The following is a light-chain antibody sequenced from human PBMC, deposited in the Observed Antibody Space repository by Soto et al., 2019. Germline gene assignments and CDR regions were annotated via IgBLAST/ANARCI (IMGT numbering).Light chain of an antibody. V-gene: IGKV3-11*01. CDR1: QSVSSY. J-gene: IGKJ5*01. CDR2: AAS. CDR3: QQRSNWPIT. Sequence: EIVLTQSPATLSLSPGESATLSCRASQSVSSYLAWYQQKPGQAPRLLIYAASTRATGIPARFSGSGSGTDFTLTISSLEPEDFAVYYCQQRSNWPITVGQGTRLEIK.